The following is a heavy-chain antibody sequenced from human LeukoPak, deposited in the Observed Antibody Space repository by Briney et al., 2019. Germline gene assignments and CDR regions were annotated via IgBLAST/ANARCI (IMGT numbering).Heavy chain of an antibody. D-gene: IGHD5-18*01. CDR1: GGSISSYY. V-gene: IGHV4-59*01. CDR3: ARSYSYGDGIDY. Sequence: TSETLSLTCTVSGGSISSYYWSWIRQPPGKGLEWIGYIYYSGSTNYNPSLKSRVTISVDTSKNQFSLKLSSVTAADTAVYYCARSYSYGDGIDYWGQGTLVTVSS. CDR2: IYYSGST. J-gene: IGHJ4*02.